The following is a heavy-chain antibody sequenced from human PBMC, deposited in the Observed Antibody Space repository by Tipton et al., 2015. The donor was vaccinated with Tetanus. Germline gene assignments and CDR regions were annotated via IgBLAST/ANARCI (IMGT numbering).Heavy chain of an antibody. V-gene: IGHV1-2*06. CDR2: INPNSGGT. CDR3: AREDPTNTTPDFDY. CDR1: GYIFTGYY. D-gene: IGHD1-1*01. Sequence: QLVQSGAEVKKPGASVQVSCKASGYIFTGYYMHWVRQAPGQGLEWMGRINPNSGGTDYAQKFQGRVTMTWDTSISTAYMDLSRLRSDDTAVYYCAREDPTNTTPDFDYWGQGSLVTVSS. J-gene: IGHJ4*02.